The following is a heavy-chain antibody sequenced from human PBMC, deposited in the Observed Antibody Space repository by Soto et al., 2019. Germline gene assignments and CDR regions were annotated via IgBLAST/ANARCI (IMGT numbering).Heavy chain of an antibody. V-gene: IGHV3-21*01. CDR1: GFTFSSYS. D-gene: IGHD6-13*01. J-gene: IGHJ5*02. CDR2: ISSSSSYI. CDR3: ARDFRIVGQQLVIGEVNWFDP. Sequence: PGGSLRLSCAASGFTFSSYSMNWVRQAPGKGLEWVSSISSSSSYIYYADSVKGRFTISRDNAKNSLYLQMNSLRAEDTAVYYCARDFRIVGQQLVIGEVNWFDPWGQGTLVTVSS.